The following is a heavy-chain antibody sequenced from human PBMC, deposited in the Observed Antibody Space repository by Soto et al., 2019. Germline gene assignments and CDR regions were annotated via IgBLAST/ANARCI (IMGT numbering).Heavy chain of an antibody. CDR2: IYHTGGR. CDR1: LDSINSTYW. CDR3: ARAVYCTTANCWDDFHYYDIDV. V-gene: IGHV4-4*02. Sequence: SETLSLTCFLSLDSINSTYWCSCFRHSPCKLLEFIGEIYHTGGRSYMPSLRGRITLSVDTSKNQFSLKLTSVTAADTAVYYCARAVYCTTANCWDDFHYYDIDVWGQGTAVTVSS. D-gene: IGHD2-2*01. J-gene: IGHJ6*02.